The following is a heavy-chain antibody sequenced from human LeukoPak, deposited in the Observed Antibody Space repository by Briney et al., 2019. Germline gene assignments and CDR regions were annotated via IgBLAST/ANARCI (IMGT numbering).Heavy chain of an antibody. CDR1: GGTFSSYA. Sequence: GASVKVSCKASGGTFSSYAISWVRQAPGQGLEWMGGIIPIFGTANYAQKFQGRVTITADKSTSTAYMELSSLRSEDTAVYYCAGDEGATAMVTSNAFDIWGQGTMVTVSS. V-gene: IGHV1-69*06. CDR2: IIPIFGTA. CDR3: AGDEGATAMVTSNAFDI. D-gene: IGHD5-18*01. J-gene: IGHJ3*02.